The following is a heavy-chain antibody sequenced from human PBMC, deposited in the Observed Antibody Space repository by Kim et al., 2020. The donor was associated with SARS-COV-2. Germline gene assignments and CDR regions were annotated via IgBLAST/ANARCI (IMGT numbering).Heavy chain of an antibody. Sequence: ASVKVSCKASGYTFTSYDINWVRQATGQGLEWMGWINPNSGNTGYAQKFQGRVTMTRNTSISTAYMELSSLRSEDTAVYYCARVVYGAWSYSIWGQGTLVTVSS. V-gene: IGHV1-8*02. D-gene: IGHD3-10*01. CDR2: INPNSGNT. CDR3: ARVVYGAWSYSI. CDR1: GYTFTSYD. J-gene: IGHJ4*02.